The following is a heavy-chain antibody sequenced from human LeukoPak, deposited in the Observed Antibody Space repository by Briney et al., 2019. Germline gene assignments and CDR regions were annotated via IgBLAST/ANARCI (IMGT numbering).Heavy chain of an antibody. CDR1: GGSISSGGYY. CDR3: ARSLTGSYHSPLDP. Sequence: SQTLSLTCTVSGGSISSGGYYWSWIRQHPGKGLEWIGYIYYSGSTYYNPSLKSRITISIDTSKNQFSLKLTSVNAADTAVYYCARSLTGSYHSPLDPWGQGTLVTVSS. CDR2: IYYSGST. D-gene: IGHD1-26*01. V-gene: IGHV4-31*03. J-gene: IGHJ5*02.